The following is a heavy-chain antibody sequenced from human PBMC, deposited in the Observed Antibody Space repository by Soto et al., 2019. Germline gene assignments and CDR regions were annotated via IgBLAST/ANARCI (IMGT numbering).Heavy chain of an antibody. CDR3: ARGQYYAFDY. Sequence: QVQLQQSGPGLVTPSQTLSLTCAIFGDSVSGHSVAWNWIRQSPSGGLEWVGRTFYRSRWFNDYXAXVXCRITVTPDTSKNQVTLQLSSVTPEDTAVYYCARGQYYAFDYWGQGTLVTVSS. V-gene: IGHV6-1*01. CDR2: TFYRSRWFN. D-gene: IGHD3-10*01. CDR1: GDSVSGHSVA. J-gene: IGHJ4*02.